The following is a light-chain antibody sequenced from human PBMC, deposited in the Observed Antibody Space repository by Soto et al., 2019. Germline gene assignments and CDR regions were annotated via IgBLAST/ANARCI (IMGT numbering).Light chain of an antibody. Sequence: DIQMTQSPSSLSASVGDRVALTCRASQNIGNYLSRYAQKPGKAPKLLIYGASSLQSGVPSRFSGSGSGTHFTLTISSLQPEDFANYNCQQSDSIPFTFGHGTKLEMK. CDR1: QNIGNY. CDR3: QQSDSIPFT. J-gene: IGKJ2*01. CDR2: GAS. V-gene: IGKV1-39*01.